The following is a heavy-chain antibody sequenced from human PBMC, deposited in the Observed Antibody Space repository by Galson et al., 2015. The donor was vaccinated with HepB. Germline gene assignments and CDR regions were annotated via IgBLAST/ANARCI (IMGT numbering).Heavy chain of an antibody. CDR3: AKDLNQALYYFDH. Sequence: SLRLSCAVSGFTFRNYGMHWVRQAPGKRLEWVAAISFDGGNQDYVESVKGRVTISRDNSKNTLYLQMSSLRPGDTAVYYCAKDLNQALYYFDHWGQGTLVTVSS. J-gene: IGHJ4*02. CDR2: ISFDGGNQ. D-gene: IGHD3-16*02. V-gene: IGHV3-30*18. CDR1: GFTFRNYG.